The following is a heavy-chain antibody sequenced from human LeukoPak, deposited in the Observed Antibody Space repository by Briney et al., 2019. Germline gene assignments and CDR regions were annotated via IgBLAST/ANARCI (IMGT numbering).Heavy chain of an antibody. J-gene: IGHJ3*02. CDR1: GYSFTSYW. CDR3: ARLGRVPAAKDAFDI. V-gene: IGHV5-51*01. D-gene: IGHD2-2*01. Sequence: GESLKISCKGSGYSFTSYWIGWVRQMPGKGLEWMGIIYPGDSDTRYSPSFQGQVTISADKSISTAYPQWSSLKASDTAMYYCARLGRVPAAKDAFDIWGQGTMVTVSS. CDR2: IYPGDSDT.